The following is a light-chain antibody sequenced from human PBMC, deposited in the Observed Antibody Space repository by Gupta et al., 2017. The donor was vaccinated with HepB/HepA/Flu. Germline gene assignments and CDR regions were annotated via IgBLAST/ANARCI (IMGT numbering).Light chain of an antibody. Sequence: QPVLTQSSSASASLGSSVKLTCTLSSGHSSYIIAWHQQQPGKAPRYLMKLEGSGSYNKGSGVPDRFSGSSSGADRYPTISNLQSEDEADYYCETWDSNTHVFGGGTKLTVL. CDR2: LEGSGSY. J-gene: IGLJ3*02. CDR1: SGHSSYI. CDR3: ETWDSNTHV. V-gene: IGLV4-60*03.